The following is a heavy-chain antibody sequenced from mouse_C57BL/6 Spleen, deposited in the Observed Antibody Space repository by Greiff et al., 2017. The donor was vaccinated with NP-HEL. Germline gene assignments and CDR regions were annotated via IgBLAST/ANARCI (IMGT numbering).Heavy chain of an antibody. CDR1: GYSFTGYY. D-gene: IGHD1-1*01. J-gene: IGHJ2*01. Sequence: EVQLQQSGPELVKPGASVKISCKASGYSFTGYYMNWVKQSPEKSLEWIGEINPSTGGTTYNQKFKAKATLTVDKSSSTAYMQLKSLTSEDSAVYYCARSPNYYGSDWGQGTTLTVSS. V-gene: IGHV1-42*01. CDR2: INPSTGGT. CDR3: ARSPNYYGSD.